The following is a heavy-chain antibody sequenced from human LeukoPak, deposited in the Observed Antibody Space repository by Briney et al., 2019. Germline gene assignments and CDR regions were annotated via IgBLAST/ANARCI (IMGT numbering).Heavy chain of an antibody. J-gene: IGHJ4*02. CDR1: GFTFSSYG. Sequence: GGSLRLSCAASGFTFSSYGMHWVRQAPGKGLEWVAVIWYDGSNKYYADSVKGRFTISRDNSKNTLYLQMNSLRAEDTAVYYCASQTMVRGVIINFGFDYWGQGTLVTVSS. V-gene: IGHV3-33*01. D-gene: IGHD3-10*01. CDR2: IWYDGSNK. CDR3: ASQTMVRGVIINFGFDY.